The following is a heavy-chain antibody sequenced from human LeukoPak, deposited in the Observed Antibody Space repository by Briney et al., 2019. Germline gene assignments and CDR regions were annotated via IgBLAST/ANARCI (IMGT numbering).Heavy chain of an antibody. Sequence: VWVSRINRDGSSTSDAASVKGRFTISRDNAKNTLYLQMNSLRAEDTAVYYCVRAGSAVGYWGQGTLVTVSS. D-gene: IGHD4-23*01. CDR3: VRAGSAVGY. CDR2: INRDGSST. J-gene: IGHJ4*02. V-gene: IGHV3-74*01.